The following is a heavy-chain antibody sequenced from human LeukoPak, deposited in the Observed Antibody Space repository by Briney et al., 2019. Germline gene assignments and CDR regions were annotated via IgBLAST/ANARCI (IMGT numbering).Heavy chain of an antibody. Sequence: GASVKVSCKASGYTFTGYYMHWVRQAPGQGLEWMAWINPNSGGTNYAQKFQGRVTMTRDTSISTAYMELSRLRSDDTAVYYCARDTLHDILTGYFTLGYWGQGTLVTVSS. J-gene: IGHJ4*02. CDR3: ARDTLHDILTGYFTLGY. CDR1: GYTFTGYY. V-gene: IGHV1-2*02. CDR2: INPNSGGT. D-gene: IGHD3-9*01.